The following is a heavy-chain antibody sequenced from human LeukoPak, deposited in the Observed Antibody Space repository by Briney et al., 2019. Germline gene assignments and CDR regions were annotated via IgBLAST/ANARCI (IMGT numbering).Heavy chain of an antibody. CDR1: GFTFSSYG. V-gene: IGHV3-30*03. J-gene: IGHJ4*02. Sequence: GGSLRLSCAASGFTFSSYGMHWVRQAPGKGLEWVAVISYDGSNKYYADSVKGRFTISRDNSKNTLYLQMNSLRAEDKAVYYCARHPPSGSYYGIDYWGQGTLVTVSS. D-gene: IGHD1-26*01. CDR3: ARHPPSGSYYGIDY. CDR2: ISYDGSNK.